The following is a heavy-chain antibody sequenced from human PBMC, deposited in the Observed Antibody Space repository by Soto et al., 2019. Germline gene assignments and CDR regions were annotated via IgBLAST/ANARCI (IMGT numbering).Heavy chain of an antibody. CDR3: ARARAELERSDDFWGGSFDS. V-gene: IGHV1-69*01. Sequence: QVQLVQSGAEVKKPGSSVKVSCKASGGAFSSFDISWVRQAPGLGLEWMGGSIPVLGTTSYAQKFQGRITITADASTRTAHMEVYSLRPDDTAIYYCARARAELERSDDFWGGSFDSWGQGTLVTVSS. D-gene: IGHD3-3*01. J-gene: IGHJ4*02. CDR1: GGAFSSFD. CDR2: SIPVLGTT.